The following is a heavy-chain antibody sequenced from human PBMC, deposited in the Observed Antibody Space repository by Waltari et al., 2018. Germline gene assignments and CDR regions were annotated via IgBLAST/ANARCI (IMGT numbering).Heavy chain of an antibody. CDR1: GGSVSSYY. CDR3: ARLAAAGHLEL. V-gene: IGHV4-59*08. D-gene: IGHD6-25*01. Sequence: QVQVQESGPRLLKPSETLSLRCSVPGGSVSSYYWRCIRQPAGQGLEWIGRHHFYPDPNYNPSLKGRVTILIDESRNEISLQLRSVTASDSAVYYCARLAAAGHLELWGQGILVTVSS. CDR2: HHFYPDP. J-gene: IGHJ4*02.